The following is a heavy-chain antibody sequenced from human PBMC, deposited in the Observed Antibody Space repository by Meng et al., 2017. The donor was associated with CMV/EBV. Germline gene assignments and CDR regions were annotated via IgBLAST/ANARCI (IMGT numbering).Heavy chain of an antibody. Sequence: GESLKISCAASGFTVSSNYMSWVRQAPGKGLEWVSVIYSGGSTYYADSVKGRFTISRDNSKNTLYLQMNSLRAEDTAVYYCARSGHSGYAADLTFDYWGQGTLVTVSS. D-gene: IGHD5-12*01. CDR3: ARSGHSGYAADLTFDY. V-gene: IGHV3-53*01. CDR2: IYSGGST. CDR1: GFTVSSNY. J-gene: IGHJ4*02.